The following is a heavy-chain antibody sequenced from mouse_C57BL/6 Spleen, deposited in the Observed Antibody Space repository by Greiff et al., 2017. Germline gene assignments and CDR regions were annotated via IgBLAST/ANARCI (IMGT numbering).Heavy chain of an antibody. V-gene: IGHV1-69*01. CDR1: GYTFTSYW. D-gene: IGHD2-2*01. J-gene: IGHJ2*01. Sequence: VKLQQPGAELVMPGASVKLSCKASGYTFTSYWMHWVKQRPGQGLEWIGEIDPSDSYTNYNQKFKGKSTLTVDKSSSTAYMQLSSLTSEDSAVYYCARRGYEDYWGQGTTLTVSS. CDR3: ARRGYEDY. CDR2: IDPSDSYT.